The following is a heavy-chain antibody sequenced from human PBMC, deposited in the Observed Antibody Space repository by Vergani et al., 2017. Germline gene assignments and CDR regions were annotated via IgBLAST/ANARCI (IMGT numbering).Heavy chain of an antibody. Sequence: QVQLQESGPGLVKPSGTLSLTCAVSGGSISSSNWWSWVRQPPGKGLEWIGEIYHSGSTNYSPSLKSRVTISVAKSKNQFSLKLSSVTAAETAVYYCARDASDYGNSKGIDYWGQGTLVTVSS. D-gene: IGHD4-17*01. CDR1: GGSISSSNW. J-gene: IGHJ4*02. CDR3: ARDASDYGNSKGIDY. V-gene: IGHV4-4*02. CDR2: IYHSGST.